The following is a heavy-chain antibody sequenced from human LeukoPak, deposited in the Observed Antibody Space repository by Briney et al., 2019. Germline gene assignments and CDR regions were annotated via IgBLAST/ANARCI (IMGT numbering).Heavy chain of an antibody. Sequence: GGSLRLSCAASGFTFSRYAMNWVRQAPGKGLEWVSAISGSGGSTYYADSVEGRFTISRDNSKSTLYLQMNSLRAEDSAVYYCAKDRFYGSGSYTFDSWGQGTLVTVSS. J-gene: IGHJ4*02. D-gene: IGHD3-10*01. CDR3: AKDRFYGSGSYTFDS. CDR2: ISGSGGST. CDR1: GFTFSRYA. V-gene: IGHV3-23*01.